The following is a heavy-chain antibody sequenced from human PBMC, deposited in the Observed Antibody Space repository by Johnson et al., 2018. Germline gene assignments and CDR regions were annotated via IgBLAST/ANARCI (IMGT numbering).Heavy chain of an antibody. CDR2: IHPEGSST. J-gene: IGHJ4*02. CDR3: VRDPDDDSGHVDY. V-gene: IGHV3-74*01. CDR1: GFTLSNYW. Sequence: EVQLVESGGGLVQPGGSLRLSCAASGFTLSNYWMQWVRQAPGKGLVWVSHIHPEGSSTGYADSVKGRFTISRDNAKNTLYLEMNTLRAEDTAVYYCVRDPDDDSGHVDYWGQGTLVTVSS. D-gene: IGHD3-22*01.